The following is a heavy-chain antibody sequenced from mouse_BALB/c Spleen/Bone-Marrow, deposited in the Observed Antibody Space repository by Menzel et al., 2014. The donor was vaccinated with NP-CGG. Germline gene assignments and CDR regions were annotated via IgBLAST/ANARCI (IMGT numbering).Heavy chain of an antibody. V-gene: IGHV14-3*02. CDR1: GFNIKDTY. CDR3: ARWGITTGFAY. CDR2: IDPANGNT. D-gene: IGHD2-4*01. Sequence: VQLQQSGAELVKPGASVKLSCTASGFNIKDTYMHWVKQRPEQGLEWIGRIDPANGNTKYDPKFQGKATITSDTSSNTAYLQLSSLTSEDTAVYYCARWGITTGFAYWGQGTLVTVSA. J-gene: IGHJ3*01.